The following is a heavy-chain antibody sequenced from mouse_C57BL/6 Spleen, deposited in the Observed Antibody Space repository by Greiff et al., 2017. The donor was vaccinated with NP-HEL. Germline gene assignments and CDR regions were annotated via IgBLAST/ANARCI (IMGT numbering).Heavy chain of an antibody. V-gene: IGHV3-6*01. CDR2: ISYDGSN. CDR3: ARDRDYYFDV. CDR1: GYSITSGYY. J-gene: IGHJ1*03. Sequence: EVKLQESGPGLVKPSQSLSLTCSVTGYSITSGYYWNWIRQFPGNKLEWMGYISYDGSNNYNPSLKNRISITRDTSKNQFFLKLNSVTTEDTATYYCARDRDYYFDVWGTGTTVTVSS. D-gene: IGHD2-13*01.